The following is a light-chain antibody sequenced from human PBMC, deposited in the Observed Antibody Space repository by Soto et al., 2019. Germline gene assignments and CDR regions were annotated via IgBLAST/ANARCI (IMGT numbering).Light chain of an antibody. Sequence: QSVLTQPPSASGTPGQRVTISCSGSSSNIGSNTVNWYQQLPGTAPKLRIYSNNQRPSGVPDRFSGSKSGTSASLAISGLQSEDEADYYWAAWDDSLNGYVFGTGTKLTVL. J-gene: IGLJ1*01. CDR3: AAWDDSLNGYV. CDR2: SNN. CDR1: SSNIGSNT. V-gene: IGLV1-44*01.